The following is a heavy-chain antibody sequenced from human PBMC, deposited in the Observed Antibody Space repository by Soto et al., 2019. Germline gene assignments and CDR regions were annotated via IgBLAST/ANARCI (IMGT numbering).Heavy chain of an antibody. J-gene: IGHJ6*02. V-gene: IGHV1-18*01. CDR2: INAYNGNT. CDR1: GYSFTRYG. Sequence: QVPLVQSGAEVKNPGASVKVYCKASGYSFTRYGIGWARQAPGQGLEWKGWINAYNGNTNDPQNLQGRLTLTTDTSTTTAYMVLRSLTSNDTAIYYCARVDVYVTPSPQDVWGQGATVTFSS. D-gene: IGHD3-16*01. CDR3: ARVDVYVTPSPQDV.